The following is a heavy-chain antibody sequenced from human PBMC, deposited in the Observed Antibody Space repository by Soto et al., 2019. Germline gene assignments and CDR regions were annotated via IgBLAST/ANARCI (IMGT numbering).Heavy chain of an antibody. Sequence: PSETLSLTCTVSGGSISSGGYYWSWIRQHPGKGLEWIGYIYYSGSTYYNPSLKSRVTISVYTSKNQFSLKLSSVTAADTAVYYCARVGSSGSRTAKPNYYYYGMDVWGQGTTVTVSS. J-gene: IGHJ6*02. V-gene: IGHV4-31*03. D-gene: IGHD3-10*01. CDR1: GGSISSGGYY. CDR2: IYYSGST. CDR3: ARVGSSGSRTAKPNYYYYGMDV.